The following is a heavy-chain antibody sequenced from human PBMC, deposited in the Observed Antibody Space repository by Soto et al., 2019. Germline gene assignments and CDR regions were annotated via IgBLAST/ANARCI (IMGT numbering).Heavy chain of an antibody. J-gene: IGHJ4*02. CDR2: IYYSGST. CDR3: AWRGGVAAGMWGY. Sequence: QLQLQESGPGLVKPSETLSLTCTVSGGSISSSSYYWGWIRQPPGKGLEWIGSIYYSGSTSYNPTLESRVTIAVDTSANQFSLKLGSVTAADTAVYYCAWRGGVAAGMWGYWGQGTLVTVSS. V-gene: IGHV4-39*01. D-gene: IGHD6-25*01. CDR1: GGSISSSSYY.